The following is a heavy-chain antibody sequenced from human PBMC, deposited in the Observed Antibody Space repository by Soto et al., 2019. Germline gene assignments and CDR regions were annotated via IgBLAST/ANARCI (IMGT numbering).Heavy chain of an antibody. CDR3: ARLSTARRYDFWSGYYANWFDP. CDR2: IYHTGST. Sequence: QVQLQESGPGLVKPSQTLSLTCTVSGGSISSGGYYWSWIRQHPGKGLEWIGYIYHTGSTYYNPSLKSRVTISVDTSKNQFSLKLSSVTAADTAVYYCARLSTARRYDFWSGYYANWFDPWGQGTLVTVSS. CDR1: GGSISSGGYY. J-gene: IGHJ5*02. D-gene: IGHD3-3*01. V-gene: IGHV4-31*03.